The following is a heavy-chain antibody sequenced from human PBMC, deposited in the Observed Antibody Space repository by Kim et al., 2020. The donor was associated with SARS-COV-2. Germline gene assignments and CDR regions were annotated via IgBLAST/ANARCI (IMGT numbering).Heavy chain of an antibody. J-gene: IGHJ3*02. V-gene: IGHV4-39*01. D-gene: IGHD3-10*01. CDR3: ARRLPGDDAFDI. Sequence: YYTPSVKSRVTISVDTSKNQFSLKLSSVTAADTAVYYCARRLPGDDAFDIWGQGTMVTVSS.